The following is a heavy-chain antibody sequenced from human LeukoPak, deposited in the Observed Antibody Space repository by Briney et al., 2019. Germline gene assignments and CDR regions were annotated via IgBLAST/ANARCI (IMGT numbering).Heavy chain of an antibody. CDR1: GFTFTRYA. J-gene: IGHJ4*02. D-gene: IGHD6-25*01. Sequence: GGSLSLSCATSGFTFTRYAMSWVRQAPGRGLDWLSSVSGNGQSTFYADSVKGRFTISRDFSKNTLYLQMSNLRAEDTARYYCAKASDYNNYFDFWGQGILVTVSS. V-gene: IGHV3-23*01. CDR2: VSGNGQST. CDR3: AKASDYNNYFDF.